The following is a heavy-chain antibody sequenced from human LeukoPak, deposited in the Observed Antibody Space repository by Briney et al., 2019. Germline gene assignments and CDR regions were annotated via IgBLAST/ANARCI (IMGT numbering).Heavy chain of an antibody. Sequence: SETLSLTCAVYGGSFSGYYWSWIRQPPGKGLEWIGEINHSGSTNYNPSLKSRVTISVDTSKNQFSLKPSSVTAADTALYYCARDLFCSNGVCLDYWGRGTLVTVSS. D-gene: IGHD2-8*01. V-gene: IGHV4-34*01. CDR1: GGSFSGYY. CDR3: ARDLFCSNGVCLDY. J-gene: IGHJ4*02. CDR2: INHSGST.